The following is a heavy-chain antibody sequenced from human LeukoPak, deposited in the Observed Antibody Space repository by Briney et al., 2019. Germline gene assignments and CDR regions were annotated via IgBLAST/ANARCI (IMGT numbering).Heavy chain of an antibody. CDR2: INPNSGGT. V-gene: IGHV1-2*06. CDR3: ARDPYYYDSSGYSFHP. J-gene: IGHJ5*02. Sequence: ASVKVSCKASGYTFTGYYMHWVRQAPGQGLEWMGRINPNSGGTNYAQKFQGRVTMTRDTSISTAYMELSRLGSDDTAMYYCARDPYYYDSSGYSFHPWGQGTLVTVSS. D-gene: IGHD3-22*01. CDR1: GYTFTGYY.